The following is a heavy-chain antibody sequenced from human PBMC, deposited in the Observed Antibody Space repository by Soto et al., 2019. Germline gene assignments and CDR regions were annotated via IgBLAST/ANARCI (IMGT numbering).Heavy chain of an antibody. V-gene: IGHV3-15*01. CDR1: GFTLSDAW. Sequence: RRLSCAASGFTLSDAWMSWVRQAPGKGLDWVGRIKSKSDGGTTEYAAPVRGRFTISRDDSKNTLYLQMNSLKTEDTAVYYCTTDLRRIAVVVGSTGYFNPWGQGTPVTVSS. D-gene: IGHD2-15*01. CDR3: TTDLRRIAVVVGSTGYFNP. J-gene: IGHJ5*02. CDR2: IKSKSDGGTT.